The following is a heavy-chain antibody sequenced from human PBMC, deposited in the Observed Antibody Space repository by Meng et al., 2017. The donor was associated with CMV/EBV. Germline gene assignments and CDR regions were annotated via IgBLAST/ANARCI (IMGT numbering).Heavy chain of an antibody. V-gene: IGHV3-21*04. D-gene: IGHD2-2*01. J-gene: IGHJ5*01. Sequence: GGSLRLSCAASGFTFNTYTMNWVRQAPGKGLEWVSSISATGTSIYYADSVKGRFTISRDNAKNSVFLQMNSLGAEDTAMYYCARAAVFEKIVVVPTAIGSWGRGTLVTVSS. CDR2: ISATGTSI. CDR1: GFTFNTYT. CDR3: ARAAVFEKIVVVPTAIGS.